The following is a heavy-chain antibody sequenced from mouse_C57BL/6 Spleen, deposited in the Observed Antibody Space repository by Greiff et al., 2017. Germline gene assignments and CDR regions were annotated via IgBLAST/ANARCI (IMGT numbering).Heavy chain of an antibody. CDR3: TTYGYNEDYAMDY. V-gene: IGHV14-1*01. CDR2: IDPEDGAT. Sequence: VQLKESGPELVRPGASVKLSCTASGFYIKDYYMHWVKRRPEQGLEWIGMIDPEDGATEYAPKFQGKATLTADTSSNTAYMQLSSLTSEDTAVYYCTTYGYNEDYAMDYWGQGTSVTVSS. CDR1: GFYIKDYY. D-gene: IGHD2-2*01. J-gene: IGHJ4*01.